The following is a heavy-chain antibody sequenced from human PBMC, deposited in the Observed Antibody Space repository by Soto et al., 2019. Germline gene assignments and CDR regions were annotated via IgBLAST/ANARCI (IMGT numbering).Heavy chain of an antibody. Sequence: PGESLTPSSAAYGPNFNNYGINWVGQFQGKGLEWGSGIRGRGGKAFYADSMKSRITVTRDNTKNTVYLQMTNLRDEDTAIYYCAKPSHSGDYAGSFDSWGQGTLVTVSS. J-gene: IGHJ4*02. V-gene: IGHV3-23*01. CDR1: GPNFNNYG. CDR3: AKPSHSGDYAGSFDS. CDR2: IRGRGGKA. D-gene: IGHD4-17*01.